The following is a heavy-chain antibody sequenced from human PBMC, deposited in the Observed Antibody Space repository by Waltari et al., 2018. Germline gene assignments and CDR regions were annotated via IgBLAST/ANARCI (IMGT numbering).Heavy chain of an antibody. CDR1: GGSISSRAYY. V-gene: IGHV4-39*01. J-gene: IGHJ3*02. CDR2: FYYSGRP. Sequence: QLQLQESGPGQVKPSETLSLTCTVAGGSISSRAYYWGWIRQPPGKGLEWIGKFYYSGRPYYNPSLKSRVTISVDTSRNQFSLNLISVTAADTAVYYCARRNQAFDIWGRGTMVTVSS. CDR3: ARRNQAFDI.